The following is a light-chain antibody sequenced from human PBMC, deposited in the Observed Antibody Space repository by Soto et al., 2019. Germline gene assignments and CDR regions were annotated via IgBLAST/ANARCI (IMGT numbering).Light chain of an antibody. CDR3: SLYAGSNNVV. Sequence: QSALTQPPSASGSPGQSVTISCTGTSSDVGGYNYVSWYQQHPGKAPKLMIYEVSKRPSGVPDRFSGSKSGNTASLAVSGLQAEDEGDYYCSLYAGSNNVVFGGGTKLTVL. J-gene: IGLJ2*01. CDR1: SSDVGGYNY. V-gene: IGLV2-8*01. CDR2: EVS.